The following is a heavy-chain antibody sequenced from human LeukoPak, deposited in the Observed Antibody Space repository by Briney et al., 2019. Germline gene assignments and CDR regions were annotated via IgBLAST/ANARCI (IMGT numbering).Heavy chain of an antibody. D-gene: IGHD5-18*01. J-gene: IGHJ3*02. CDR2: INHSGST. Sequence: SETLSLTCTVYGGSFSGYYWSWIRQPPGKGLEWIGEINHSGSTNYNPSLKSRVTISVDTSKNQFSLKLSSVTAADTAVYYCARGEGDTAMVRGAFDIWGQGTMVTVSS. CDR3: ARGEGDTAMVRGAFDI. V-gene: IGHV4-34*01. CDR1: GGSFSGYY.